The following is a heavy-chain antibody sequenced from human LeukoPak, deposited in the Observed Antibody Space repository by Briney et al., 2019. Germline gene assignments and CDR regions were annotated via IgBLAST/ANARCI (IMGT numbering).Heavy chain of an antibody. V-gene: IGHV4-59*08. CDR1: GGPIIGYY. CDR2: IYNSGIT. D-gene: IGHD4-11*01. Sequence: SETLSLTCTVSGGPIIGYYWTWIRQLPGKGLEWIGYIYNSGITNYNPSLKSRVTVSVDTSKNQFSLRLTSVTAADTAVYYCARSVPSLDYLFDSWGHGTLVTVSS. J-gene: IGHJ5*01. CDR3: ARSVPSLDYLFDS.